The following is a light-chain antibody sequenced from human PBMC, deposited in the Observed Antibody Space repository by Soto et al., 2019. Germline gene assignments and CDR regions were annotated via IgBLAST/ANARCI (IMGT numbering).Light chain of an antibody. CDR2: GAS. CDR1: QSVSSN. CDR3: QQYTNWPL. J-gene: IGKJ1*01. Sequence: ELVMTQSPATLSVSPGERATLSCRDSQSVSSNLAWYQQKPGQAPRLLIYGASTRATGIPARFSGSGSGTEFTLTISSLQSADFAVYYCQQYTNWPLFGQGTKVEIK. V-gene: IGKV3-15*01.